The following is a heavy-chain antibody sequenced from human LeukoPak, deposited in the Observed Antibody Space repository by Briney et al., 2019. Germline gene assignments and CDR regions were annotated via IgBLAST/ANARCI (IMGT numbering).Heavy chain of an antibody. CDR3: AREIRVGIAAAGTLDY. V-gene: IGHV3-53*01. Sequence: GGSLRLSGAASGFTVSSNYMSGVRQAPGRGLEGVSVIYSGGSTYYADSVKGRFTISRDNSKNTLYLQMNSLRAEDTAVYYCAREIRVGIAAAGTLDYWGQGTLVTVSS. CDR2: IYSGGST. CDR1: GFTVSSNY. D-gene: IGHD6-13*01. J-gene: IGHJ4*02.